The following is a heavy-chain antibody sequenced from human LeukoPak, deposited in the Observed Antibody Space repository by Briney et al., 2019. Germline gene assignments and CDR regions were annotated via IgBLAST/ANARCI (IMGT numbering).Heavy chain of an antibody. V-gene: IGHV5-51*01. J-gene: IGHJ4*02. Sequence: GESLKICCKGSGYRFTTYWIGWVRQMPGKGLEWMGIIYPGDSDTRYSPSFQGQVTISADKSIRTASLQWSSLKASDTAMYYCARHIADCGGDCPFDSWGQGTLVTVSS. CDR1: GYRFTTYW. CDR3: ARHIADCGGDCPFDS. CDR2: IYPGDSDT. D-gene: IGHD2-21*02.